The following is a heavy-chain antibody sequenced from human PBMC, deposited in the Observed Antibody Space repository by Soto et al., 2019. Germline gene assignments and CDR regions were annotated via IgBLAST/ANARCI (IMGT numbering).Heavy chain of an antibody. J-gene: IGHJ5*02. CDR1: GGSVSSGSYY. V-gene: IGHV4-61*01. D-gene: IGHD3-22*01. CDR3: ARHYYYDSSGYYFP. Sequence: PSETLSLTCTVSGGSVSSGSYYWSWIRQPPGKGLEWIGYIYYSGSTNYNPSLKSRVTISVDTSKNQFSLKLSSVTAADTAVYYCARHYYYDSSGYYFPWGQGTLVTVS. CDR2: IYYSGST.